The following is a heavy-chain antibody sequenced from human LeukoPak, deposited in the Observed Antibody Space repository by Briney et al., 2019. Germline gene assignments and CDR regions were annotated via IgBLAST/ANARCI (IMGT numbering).Heavy chain of an antibody. V-gene: IGHV1-2*02. CDR2: INPNSGGT. Sequence: GASVKVSCKASGYTFTGYYIHWVRQAPGQGLEWMGWINPNSGGTNYAQKFQGRVTMTRDTSISTAYMELSRLRSDDTAVYYCAREVFDDYSYQINYFDYWGQGTLVTVSS. D-gene: IGHD5-18*01. CDR3: AREVFDDYSYQINYFDY. CDR1: GYTFTGYY. J-gene: IGHJ4*02.